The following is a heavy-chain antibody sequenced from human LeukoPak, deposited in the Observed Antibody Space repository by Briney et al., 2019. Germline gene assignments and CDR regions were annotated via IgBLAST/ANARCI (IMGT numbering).Heavy chain of an antibody. CDR1: GGSISSYY. Sequence: PSETLSLTCTVSGGSISSYYWSWIRQPPGKGLEWIGYIYYSGSTNYNPSLKSRVTISVDTSKNQFSLKLSSVTAADTAVYCCARGDYETPFDYWGQGTLVTVSS. V-gene: IGHV4-59*08. J-gene: IGHJ4*02. D-gene: IGHD4-17*01. CDR2: IYYSGST. CDR3: ARGDYETPFDY.